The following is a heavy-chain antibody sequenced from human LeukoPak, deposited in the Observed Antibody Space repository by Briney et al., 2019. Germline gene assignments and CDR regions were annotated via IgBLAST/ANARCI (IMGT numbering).Heavy chain of an antibody. V-gene: IGHV3-23*01. CDR3: AKTFYDSRVFDY. CDR2: ISGSGGST. J-gene: IGHJ4*02. CDR1: GFTFSSYA. Sequence: GGSPRLSCAASGFTFSSYAMSWVRQAPGKGLEWVSAISGSGGSTYYADSVKGRFTISRDNSKNTLYLQMNSLRAEDTAVYYCAKTFYDSRVFDYWGQGTLVTVSS. D-gene: IGHD3-22*01.